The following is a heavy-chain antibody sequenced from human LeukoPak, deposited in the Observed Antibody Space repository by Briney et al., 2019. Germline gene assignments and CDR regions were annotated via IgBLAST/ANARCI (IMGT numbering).Heavy chain of an antibody. J-gene: IGHJ3*02. CDR3: ARVFRGRITIFGVVINARHINAFDI. Sequence: KTSETLSLTCTVSGGSISSYYWSWIRQPPGKGLEWIGYIYYSGSTNYNPSLKSRVTISVDTSKNQFSLKLSSVTAADTAVYYCARVFRGRITIFGVVINARHINAFDIWGQGTMVTVSS. V-gene: IGHV4-59*12. CDR2: IYYSGST. CDR1: GGSISSYY. D-gene: IGHD3-3*01.